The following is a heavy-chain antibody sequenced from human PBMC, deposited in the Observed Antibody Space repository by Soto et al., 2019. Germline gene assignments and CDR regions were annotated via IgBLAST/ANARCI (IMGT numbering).Heavy chain of an antibody. CDR2: ISAYNGDT. D-gene: IGHD2-21*02. J-gene: IGHJ4*02. V-gene: IGHV1-18*01. CDR1: GLTFAPYG. CDR3: ARGVTPYYFDY. Sequence: ASWKGSSKVFGLTFAPYGIRWGGQAPGQGLEWMGWISAYNGDTNYAQKLQGRVTMTTDTSTSTAYMELRSLRSDDTAVYYCARGVTPYYFDYWGQGTLVTVSS.